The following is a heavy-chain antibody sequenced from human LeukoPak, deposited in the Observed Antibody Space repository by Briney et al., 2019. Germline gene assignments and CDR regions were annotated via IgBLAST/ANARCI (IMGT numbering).Heavy chain of an antibody. CDR1: GGSFSGYY. CDR3: AREDSIGWGYFQH. D-gene: IGHD6-19*01. V-gene: IGHV4-4*07. CDR2: IYTSGST. Sequence: PSETLSLTCAVYGGSFSGYYWSWIRQPAGKGLEWIGHIYTSGSTNYNPSLTSRVTMSVDTSKNQFSLKLSSVTAADTAVYYCAREDSIGWGYFQHWGQGTLVTVSS. J-gene: IGHJ1*01.